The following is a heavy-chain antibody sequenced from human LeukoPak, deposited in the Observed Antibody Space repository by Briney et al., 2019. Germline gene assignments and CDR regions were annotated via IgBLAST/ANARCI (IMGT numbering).Heavy chain of an antibody. CDR1: GFTFSKYW. D-gene: IGHD4-11*01. Sequence: GGSLRLSCAVSGFTFSKYWMNWVRQAPGRGLEWVANIKQDGSAQNYVDSVKGRFTISRDNAGNSLYLQMNSLRAEDTAVYYCAKDPAYSNRGPTFDIWGQGTMVTVSS. CDR2: IKQDGSAQ. J-gene: IGHJ3*02. V-gene: IGHV3-7*03. CDR3: AKDPAYSNRGPTFDI.